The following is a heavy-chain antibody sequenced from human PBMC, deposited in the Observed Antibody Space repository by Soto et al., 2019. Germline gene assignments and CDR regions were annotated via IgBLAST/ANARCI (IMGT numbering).Heavy chain of an antibody. J-gene: IGHJ6*02. V-gene: IGHV3-23*01. CDR1: GFTFSSYA. Sequence: PGGSLRLSCAASGFTFSSYAISWVRHAPGKGQECVSAISGSGDNTYYADSVKGRFTISRDNSKNTLYLQMNSLRAEDTAVYYCAKDAYYSSRRDYYYYYGKDVWGQGTSDAVSS. CDR2: ISGSGDNT. D-gene: IGHD6-19*01. CDR3: AKDAYYSSRRDYYYYYGKDV.